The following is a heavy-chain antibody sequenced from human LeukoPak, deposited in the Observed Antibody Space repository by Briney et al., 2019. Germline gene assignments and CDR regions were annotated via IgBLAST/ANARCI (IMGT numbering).Heavy chain of an antibody. D-gene: IGHD6-19*01. J-gene: IGHJ4*02. CDR3: ARDSSSGWYYYFDH. Sequence: GGSLRLSCAASGFTFSSYWMSWVRQAPGKGLEWVANIKEDGSEKYYVDSVKGRFTIFRDNAKKSLYLQMNSLRAEDTAVYYCARDSSSGWYYYFDHWGQGTLVTVSS. V-gene: IGHV3-7*01. CDR1: GFTFSSYW. CDR2: IKEDGSEK.